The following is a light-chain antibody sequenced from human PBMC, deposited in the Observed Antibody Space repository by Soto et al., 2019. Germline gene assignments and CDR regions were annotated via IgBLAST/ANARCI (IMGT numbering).Light chain of an antibody. CDR3: QQYNNWPPIT. CDR2: GAS. CDR1: QSVSSY. V-gene: IGKV3-15*01. Sequence: EIVLTQSPAPLSLSPGERATLSCRSSQSVSSYLAWYQQKPGQAPRLLIYGASTRATGIPARFSGSGSGTEFTLTVSGLQSEDFAVYYCQQYNNWPPITFGQGTRLEIK. J-gene: IGKJ5*01.